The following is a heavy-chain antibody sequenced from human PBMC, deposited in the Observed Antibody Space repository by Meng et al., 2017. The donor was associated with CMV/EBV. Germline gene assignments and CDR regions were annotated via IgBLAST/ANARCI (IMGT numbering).Heavy chain of an antibody. CDR1: GYSISSSNW. V-gene: IGHV4-28*02. J-gene: IGHJ4*02. Sequence: LRLSCAVSGYSISSSNWWGWIRQPPGKGLAWIGYIYYRGCIYYNPSLKSRVTMSVDTSKNPFTLKLNAVTAVDPAVYYCARSNGYSSSRYSFDYWGQGTLVTVSS. CDR3: ARSNGYSSSRYSFDY. CDR2: IYYRGCI. D-gene: IGHD6-13*01.